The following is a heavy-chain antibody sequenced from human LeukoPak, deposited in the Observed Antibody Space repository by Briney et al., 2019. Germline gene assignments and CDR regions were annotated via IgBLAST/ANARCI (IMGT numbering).Heavy chain of an antibody. CDR3: ARDTEYCSSTSCYGWFDP. CDR1: GGSISSGSYY. V-gene: IGHV4-61*02. CDR2: IYTSGST. Sequence: PSETLSLTCTVSGGSISSGSYYWSWIRQPAGKGPEWIGRIYTSGSTNYNPSLKSRVTISVDTSKNQFSLKLSSVTAADTAVYYCARDTEYCSSTSCYGWFDPWGQGTLVTVSS. J-gene: IGHJ5*02. D-gene: IGHD2-2*01.